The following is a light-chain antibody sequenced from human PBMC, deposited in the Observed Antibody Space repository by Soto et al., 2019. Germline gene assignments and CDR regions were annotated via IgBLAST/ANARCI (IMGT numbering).Light chain of an antibody. CDR2: GAS. J-gene: IGKJ1*01. V-gene: IGKV1-39*01. CDR3: QQSYFTPT. CDR1: QIIGTN. Sequence: DIQMTQSPSSLSSSAGDRFTISCRACQIIGTNLNWYQQRPGKAPKLLIFGASNLQSGVPSRFSGSGSGTDFTLTISGVQHEDFATYYCQQSYFTPTFGQGTKVDIK.